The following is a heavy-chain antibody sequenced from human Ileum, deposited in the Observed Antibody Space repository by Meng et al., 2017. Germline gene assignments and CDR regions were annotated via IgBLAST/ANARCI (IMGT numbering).Heavy chain of an antibody. J-gene: IGHJ4*02. CDR3: VRVNRYSSTWYFDY. CDR2: IIPIFGIA. CDR1: GGTFSTYA. D-gene: IGHD6-13*01. V-gene: IGHV1-69*01. Sequence: QVQLVQSGAEMKKPGSSVRVSCRASGGTFSTYAISWVRQAPGQGLEWMGGIIPIFGIANYAQKFQGRITITADESTSTAYMELSSLRSEDTAVYYCVRVNRYSSTWYFDYWGQGTLVTVSS.